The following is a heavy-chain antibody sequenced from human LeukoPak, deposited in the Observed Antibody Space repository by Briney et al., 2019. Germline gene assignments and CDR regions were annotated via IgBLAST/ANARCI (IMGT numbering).Heavy chain of an antibody. J-gene: IGHJ4*02. Sequence: GGSLRLSCAASGFTFDDYAMHWVRQAPGKGLEWVSAISGSGGSTYYADSVKGRFTISRDNSKNTLYLQMNSLRAEDTAVYYCAKDRSVGATEAKLWGQGTLVTVSS. CDR1: GFTFDDYA. V-gene: IGHV3-23*01. CDR3: AKDRSVGATEAKL. CDR2: ISGSGGST. D-gene: IGHD1-26*01.